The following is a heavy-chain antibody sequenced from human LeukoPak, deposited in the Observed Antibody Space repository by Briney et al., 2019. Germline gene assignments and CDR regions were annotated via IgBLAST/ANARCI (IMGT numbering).Heavy chain of an antibody. CDR3: ARGRRQLAYYYYGMDV. Sequence: SVNVSFTASGGTFSSYAISWVRQAPGQGLEWMGGIIPIFGTANYAQKFQGRVTITADESTSTAYMELSSLRSEDTAVYYCARGRRQLAYYYYGMDVWGQGTTVTVSS. CDR1: GGTFSSYA. D-gene: IGHD6-6*01. J-gene: IGHJ6*02. CDR2: IIPIFGTA. V-gene: IGHV1-69*01.